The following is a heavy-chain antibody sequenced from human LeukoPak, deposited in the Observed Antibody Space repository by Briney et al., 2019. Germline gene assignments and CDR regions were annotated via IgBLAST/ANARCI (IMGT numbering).Heavy chain of an antibody. CDR3: ARAISPDFWSGYYAGRWFDP. V-gene: IGHV1-46*01. J-gene: IGHJ5*02. D-gene: IGHD3-3*01. CDR2: INPSGGST. Sequence: ASVKVSCKASGYTFTSYYMHWVRQAPGHGLEWMGIINPSGGSTSYAQKFQGRVTMTRDTSTSTVYMELSSLRSEDTAVYYCARAISPDFWSGYYAGRWFDPWGQGTLVTVSS. CDR1: GYTFTSYY.